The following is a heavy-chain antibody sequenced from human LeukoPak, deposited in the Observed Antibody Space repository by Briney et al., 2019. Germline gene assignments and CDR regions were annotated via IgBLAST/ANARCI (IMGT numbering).Heavy chain of an antibody. Sequence: PSETLSLTCTVSGGSISSYYWSWIRQPPGKGLEWIGYIYYRGSTNYNPSLKSRVTISVDTSKNQFSLKLSSVTAADTAVYYCASRITMRVSLGYFDLWGRGTLVTVSS. CDR3: ASRITMRVSLGYFDL. J-gene: IGHJ2*01. CDR2: IYYRGST. V-gene: IGHV4-59*12. CDR1: GGSISSYY. D-gene: IGHD3-22*01.